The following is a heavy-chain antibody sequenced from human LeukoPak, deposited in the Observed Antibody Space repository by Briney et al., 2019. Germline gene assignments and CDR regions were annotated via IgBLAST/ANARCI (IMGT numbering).Heavy chain of an antibody. CDR1: GFTFSSYA. D-gene: IGHD3-10*01. Sequence: PGGSLRLSCAASGFTFSSYAMSWVRQAPGKGLEYVSAFVSQGTTTMYADSVKGRFTMSRDNSKNTLDLQMGSLRAEDTAVYYCARERAGYYFDCWGQGVLVTVSS. CDR2: FVSQGTTT. CDR3: ARERAGYYFDC. J-gene: IGHJ4*01. V-gene: IGHV3-64*02.